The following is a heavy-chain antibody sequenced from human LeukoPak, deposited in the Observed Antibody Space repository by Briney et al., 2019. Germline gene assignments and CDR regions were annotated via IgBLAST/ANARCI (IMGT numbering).Heavy chain of an antibody. CDR2: ISYDGSNK. CDR1: GFTFSSNG. J-gene: IGHJ4*02. Sequence: PGRSLRLSCAASGFTFSSNGMHWLRQAPGHGLEWVAVISYDGSNKYYADSVKGRFTISRDNSKNTLYLQMNSLRAEDTAVYYCAKGYDFWSDYWGQGTLVTVSS. CDR3: AKGYDFWSDY. V-gene: IGHV3-30*18. D-gene: IGHD3-3*01.